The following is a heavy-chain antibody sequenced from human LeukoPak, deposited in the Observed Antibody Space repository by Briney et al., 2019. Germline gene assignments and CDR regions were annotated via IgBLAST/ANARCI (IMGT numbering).Heavy chain of an antibody. CDR1: GFTFSSYG. V-gene: IGHV3-23*01. Sequence: GGTLRLSCAASGFTFSSYGMSRVRQAPGKGLEWVSVISGSGGSTSYADSVKGRFTISRDNSMNTLYLQMNSLRAEDTAVYYCAKDDRIQTRRYSYNYWGQGTLVTVSS. J-gene: IGHJ4*02. CDR3: AKDDRIQTRRYSYNY. CDR2: ISGSGGST. D-gene: IGHD5-18*01.